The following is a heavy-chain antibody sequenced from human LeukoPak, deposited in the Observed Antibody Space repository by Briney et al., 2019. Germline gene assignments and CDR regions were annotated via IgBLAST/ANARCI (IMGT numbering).Heavy chain of an antibody. V-gene: IGHV3-23*01. Sequence: GGSQRLSCIPSGYTFSTHDMTWLRQAAGKGLEWVSVISGKGGSTYYYADSVKGRFTISRDNSKHTLYLEMNSLRAEDTAVYNCANGGCLDDWGQGTLVTVSS. J-gene: IGHJ4*02. CDR1: GYTFSTHD. CDR3: ANGGCLDD. CDR2: ISGKGGST.